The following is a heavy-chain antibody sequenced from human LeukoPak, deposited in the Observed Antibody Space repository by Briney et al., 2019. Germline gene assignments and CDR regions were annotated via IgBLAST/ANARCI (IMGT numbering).Heavy chain of an antibody. CDR2: IHNSGST. CDR1: GGSISSGDYY. CDR3: GRVILGEAKSPIDC. D-gene: IGHD3-10*01. Sequence: SETLSLTCTVSGGSISSGDYYWTWIRQPPGKGLEWIGNIHNSGSTYYNPSLKSRVTMSVDTSKNQFSLKLTSVTAADTAVYYCGRVILGEAKSPIDCWGQGTLVTVSS. V-gene: IGHV4-30-4*01. J-gene: IGHJ4*02.